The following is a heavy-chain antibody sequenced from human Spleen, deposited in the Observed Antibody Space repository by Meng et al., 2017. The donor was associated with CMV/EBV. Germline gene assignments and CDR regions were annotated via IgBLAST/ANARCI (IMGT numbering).Heavy chain of an antibody. D-gene: IGHD2-2*01. Sequence: GGSLRLSCADSGFSFDDYVMYWVRQAPGKDLEWVSGISWSSGSRGYADFVKGRFTISRDNAENSLYLQMNNLRAEDTAVYYCARDIDCTVTTCYFEDGFDIWGQGTMVTVSS. CDR3: ARDIDCTVTTCYFEDGFDI. CDR1: GFSFDDYV. J-gene: IGHJ3*02. V-gene: IGHV3-9*01. CDR2: ISWSSGSR.